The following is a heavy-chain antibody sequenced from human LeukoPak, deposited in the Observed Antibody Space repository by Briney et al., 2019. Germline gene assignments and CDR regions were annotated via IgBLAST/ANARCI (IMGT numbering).Heavy chain of an antibody. CDR2: ISGSGGST. Sequence: GGSLRLSCAAPGFTFSSYAMSWVRQAPGKGLEWVSAISGSGGSTYYADSVKGRFTISRDNSKNTLYLQMNSLRAEDTAVYYCAKDLYYDSSGNDYWGQGTLVTVSS. J-gene: IGHJ4*02. CDR3: AKDLYYDSSGNDY. CDR1: GFTFSSYA. D-gene: IGHD3-22*01. V-gene: IGHV3-23*01.